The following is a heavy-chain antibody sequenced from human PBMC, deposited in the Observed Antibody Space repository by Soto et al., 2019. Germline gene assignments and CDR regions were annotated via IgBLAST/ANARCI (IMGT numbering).Heavy chain of an antibody. V-gene: IGHV3-23*01. D-gene: IGHD3-10*01. CDR2: ISGSGGST. CDR1: GFTFSSYA. Sequence: GGSLRLSCAASGFTFSSYAMSWVRQAPGKGLEWVSAISGSGGSTYYADSVKGRFTISRDNSKNTLYLQMNSLRAEDKAVYYCAQDYGSGSFGYYYGMDVWGQGTTVTVSS. CDR3: AQDYGSGSFGYYYGMDV. J-gene: IGHJ6*02.